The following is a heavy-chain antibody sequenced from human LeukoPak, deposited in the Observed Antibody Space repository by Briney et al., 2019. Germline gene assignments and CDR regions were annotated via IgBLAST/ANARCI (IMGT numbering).Heavy chain of an antibody. D-gene: IGHD4-17*01. CDR1: GCTFTSYD. Sequence: ASVKVSCKASGCTFTSYDINWVRQATGQGLEWMGWMNPNSGNTGYAQKFQGRVTMTRNTSISTAYMELSSLRSEDTAVYYCARGWFTSVAATVTTYYYGMDVWGQGTTVTVSS. CDR2: MNPNSGNT. CDR3: ARGWFTSVAATVTTYYYGMDV. J-gene: IGHJ6*02. V-gene: IGHV1-8*01.